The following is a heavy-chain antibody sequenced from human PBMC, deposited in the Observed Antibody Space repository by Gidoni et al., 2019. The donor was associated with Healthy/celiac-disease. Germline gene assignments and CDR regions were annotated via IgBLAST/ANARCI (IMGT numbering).Heavy chain of an antibody. CDR1: GGSISSYY. CDR3: ARDGPDYNYNWFDP. J-gene: IGHJ5*02. V-gene: IGHV4-59*01. Sequence: SGGSISSYYWSWIRQPPGKGLEWIGYIYYSGSTNYDPSLKSRVTISVDTSKNQFSLKLSSVTAADTAVYYCARDGPDYNYNWFDPWGQGTLVTVSS. D-gene: IGHD4-4*01. CDR2: IYYSGST.